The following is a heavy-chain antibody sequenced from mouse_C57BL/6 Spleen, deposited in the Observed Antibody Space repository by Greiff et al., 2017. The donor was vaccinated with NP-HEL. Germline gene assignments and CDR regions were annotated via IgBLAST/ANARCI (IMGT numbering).Heavy chain of an antibody. J-gene: IGHJ3*01. CDR1: GFNIKDYY. Sequence: VQLKESGAELVKPGASVKLSCTASGFNIKDYYMHWVKQRTEQGLEWIGRIDPEDGETKYAPKFQGKATITADTSSNTAYLQLSSLTSEDTAVYYCARGYSSGYPWFAYWGQGTLVTVSA. V-gene: IGHV14-2*01. CDR3: ARGYSSGYPWFAY. CDR2: IDPEDGET. D-gene: IGHD3-2*02.